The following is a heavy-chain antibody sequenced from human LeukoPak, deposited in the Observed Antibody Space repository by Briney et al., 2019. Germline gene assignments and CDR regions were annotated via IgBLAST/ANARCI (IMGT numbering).Heavy chain of an antibody. J-gene: IGHJ3*02. CDR1: GFAFGSEA. CDR2: ISPGGGTT. D-gene: IGHD3-22*01. Sequence: GGSLRLSCAVSGFAFGSEAMNWVRQSPARGLEWVASISPGGGTTYYSDSVKGRFTISRDNSKNTLYLQMNSLRVEDTAIYYCAKDLTAGGIGYRTNAFDIWGQGTMVTVSS. V-gene: IGHV3-23*01. CDR3: AKDLTAGGIGYRTNAFDI.